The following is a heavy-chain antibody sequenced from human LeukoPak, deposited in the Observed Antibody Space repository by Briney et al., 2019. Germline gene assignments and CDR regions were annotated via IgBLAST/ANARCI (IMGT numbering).Heavy chain of an antibody. J-gene: IGHJ4*02. D-gene: IGHD3-3*01. CDR1: GGSISSGSYY. Sequence: SETLSLTCTVSGGSISSGSYYWSWIRQPAGKGLEWIGRIYTSGSTNYNPSLKSRVTITVDTSKNQFSLKLSSVTAADTAVYYCARITYYGFWSGYYTFDYWGQGTLVTVSS. V-gene: IGHV4-61*02. CDR2: IYTSGST. CDR3: ARITYYGFWSGYYTFDY.